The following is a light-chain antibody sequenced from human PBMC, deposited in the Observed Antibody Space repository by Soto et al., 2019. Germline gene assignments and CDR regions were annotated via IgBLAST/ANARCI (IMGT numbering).Light chain of an antibody. J-gene: IGLJ1*01. CDR2: GNN. V-gene: IGLV1-40*01. Sequence: QPVLTQPPSVSGAPGQRVTISCTGSSSNIGARYDVHWYQHLPGTAPKLLIYGNNNRPSGVPDRFSGSNSGTSASLAITGLQAEDEADYYCQSYDNSLSYVFGTGTKLTVL. CDR3: QSYDNSLSYV. CDR1: SSNIGARYD.